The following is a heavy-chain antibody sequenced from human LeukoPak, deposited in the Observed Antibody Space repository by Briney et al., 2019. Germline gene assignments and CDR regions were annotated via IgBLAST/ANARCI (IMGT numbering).Heavy chain of an antibody. V-gene: IGHV1-2*06. Sequence: ASVKVSCKASGYTFTGYYMHWVRQAPGQGLEWMGRINPNSGGTNYAQKFQGRVTMTRDTSISTAYMELSRLRSDDTAVYYCARAGRYCSGGSCHYIYWGQGTLSPSPQ. CDR3: ARAGRYCSGGSCHYIY. D-gene: IGHD2-15*01. J-gene: IGHJ4*02. CDR2: INPNSGGT. CDR1: GYTFTGYY.